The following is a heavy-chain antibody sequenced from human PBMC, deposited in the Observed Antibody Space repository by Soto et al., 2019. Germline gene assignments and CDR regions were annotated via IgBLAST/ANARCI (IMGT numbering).Heavy chain of an antibody. V-gene: IGHV4-59*01. J-gene: IGHJ4*02. Sequence: SETLSLTCTVSGGSISSNYWTWIRQPPGKGLGWIGYVYNSGSTNYNPSLKSRVTISEDTSKSQFSLKVNSMTAADTAVYYCARYRREAVAGYTLDNWGQGILVTVSS. CDR1: GGSISSNY. CDR3: ARYRREAVAGYTLDN. D-gene: IGHD6-13*01. CDR2: VYNSGST.